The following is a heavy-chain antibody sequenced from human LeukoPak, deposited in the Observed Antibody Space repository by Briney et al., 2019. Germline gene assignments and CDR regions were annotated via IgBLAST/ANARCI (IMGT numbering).Heavy chain of an antibody. CDR3: ANIADLSFNVDTAMVSDY. CDR1: GFTFSSYS. D-gene: IGHD5-18*01. Sequence: GGSLRLSCAASGFTFSSYSMSWVRQAPGKGLEWVSSISSSSSYIYYADSVKGRFTISRDNAKNSLYLHLNSLRAEDTAVYYCANIADLSFNVDTAMVSDYWGQGTLVTVSS. V-gene: IGHV3-21*01. CDR2: ISSSSSYI. J-gene: IGHJ4*02.